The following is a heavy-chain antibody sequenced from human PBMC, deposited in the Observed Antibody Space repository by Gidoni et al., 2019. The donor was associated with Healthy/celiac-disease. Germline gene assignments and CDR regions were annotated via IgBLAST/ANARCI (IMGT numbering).Heavy chain of an antibody. J-gene: IGHJ6*02. D-gene: IGHD2-2*01. CDR1: GFTFSSYW. CDR3: ARELVVPAAMNHYYYGMDV. Sequence: EVQLVESGGGLVQPGGSLRLSCAASGFTFSSYWLSWVRQAPGKGLEWVANIKQDGSEKYYVDSVKGRFTISRDNAKNSLYLQMNSLRAEDTAVYYCARELVVPAAMNHYYYGMDVWGQGTTVTVSS. CDR2: IKQDGSEK. V-gene: IGHV3-7*01.